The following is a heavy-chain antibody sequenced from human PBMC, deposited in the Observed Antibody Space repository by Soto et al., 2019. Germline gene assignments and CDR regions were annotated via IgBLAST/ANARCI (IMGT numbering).Heavy chain of an antibody. CDR3: ARGLRYSYDKNWFDP. V-gene: IGHV4-59*01. CDR2: IYYSGST. Sequence: QVQLQESGPGLVKPSETLSLTCTVSGGSISSYYWSWIRQPPGKGLEWIGHIYYSGSTNYNPSLKSRVTISVDTSKNQFSLKLSSVTAADTAVYYCARGLRYSYDKNWFDPWGQGTLVTVSS. J-gene: IGHJ5*02. D-gene: IGHD5-18*01. CDR1: GGSISSYY.